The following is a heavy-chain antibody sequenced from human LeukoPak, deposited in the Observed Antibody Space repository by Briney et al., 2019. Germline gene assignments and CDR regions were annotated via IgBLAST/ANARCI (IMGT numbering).Heavy chain of an antibody. J-gene: IGHJ4*02. V-gene: IGHV3-30*02. CDR1: GFTFSDFW. D-gene: IGHD5-24*01. CDR2: IRYDESRK. Sequence: PGGSLRLSCAGSGFTFSDFWMTWVRQTPGKGLEWVAFIRYDESRKYYADSVKGRFTISRDNSRNTLYLHMNRLGTEDSALYFCARGEGYTPPYPDSWGQGTLATVSS. CDR3: ARGEGYTPPYPDS.